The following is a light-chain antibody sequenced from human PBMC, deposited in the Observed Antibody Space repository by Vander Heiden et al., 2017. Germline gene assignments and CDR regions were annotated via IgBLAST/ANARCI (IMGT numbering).Light chain of an antibody. V-gene: IGLV2-14*03. Sequence: QSALTQPVSVSGSPGQSITISCTGTSSDVGAYNYVSWYQQHPGKAPKLMIYDVSSRPSGVSDRFSGSKSGNTASLTISGLQPEDEADYYCSSYTSGSTLVVFGGGTKLTVL. J-gene: IGLJ2*01. CDR1: SSDVGAYNY. CDR3: SSYTSGSTLVV. CDR2: DVS.